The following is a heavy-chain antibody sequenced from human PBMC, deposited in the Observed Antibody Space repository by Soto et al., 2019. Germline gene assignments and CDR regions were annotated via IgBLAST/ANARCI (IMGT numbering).Heavy chain of an antibody. CDR1: GGSISSGGYY. D-gene: IGHD1-1*01. CDR2: IYYSGST. CDR3: ERRYSYKGMDV. V-gene: IGHV4-31*03. Sequence: SETLSLTCTVSGGSISSGGYYWSWIRQHPGKGLEWIGYIYYSGSTYYNPSLKSRVTISVDTSKNQFSLKLSSVTAADTAVYYCERRYSYKGMDVWGQGTTVTVSS. J-gene: IGHJ6*02.